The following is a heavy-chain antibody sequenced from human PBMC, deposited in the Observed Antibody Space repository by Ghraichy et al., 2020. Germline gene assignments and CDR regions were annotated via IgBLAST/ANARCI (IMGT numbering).Heavy chain of an antibody. CDR3: ARDHSWYLSHPDGMDV. CDR2: IKQDGSEK. J-gene: IGHJ6*02. V-gene: IGHV3-7*01. Sequence: ESLNISCAASGFTFSSYWMSWVRQAPGKGLEWVANIKQDGSEKYYVDSVKGRFTISRDNAKNSLYLQMNSLRAEDTAVYYCARDHSWYLSHPDGMDVWGQGTTVTVSS. D-gene: IGHD6-13*01. CDR1: GFTFSSYW.